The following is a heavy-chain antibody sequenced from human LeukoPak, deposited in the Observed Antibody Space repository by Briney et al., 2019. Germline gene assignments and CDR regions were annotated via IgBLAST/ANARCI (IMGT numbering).Heavy chain of an antibody. Sequence: PGXXLRLSCAASGYTFSSYEMNWVRQAPGKGLEWVSYISSSGSTIYYADSVKGRFTISRDNAKNSLYLQMNSLRAEDTAVYYCASPSDYFDYWGQGTLVTVSS. CDR3: ASPSDYFDY. V-gene: IGHV3-48*03. CDR1: GYTFSSYE. J-gene: IGHJ4*02. CDR2: ISSSGSTI.